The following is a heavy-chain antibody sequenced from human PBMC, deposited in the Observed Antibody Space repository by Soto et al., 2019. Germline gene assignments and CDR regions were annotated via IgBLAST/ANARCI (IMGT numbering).Heavy chain of an antibody. V-gene: IGHV4-59*01. CDR3: ARRGTWYYYYGMDV. D-gene: IGHD3-16*01. Sequence: SETLSLTCTVSGGSISSYYWSWVRQPPGKGLEWIGYIYYSGSTNYNPSLKSRVTISVDTSKNQFSLKLSSVTAADTAVYYCARRGTWYYYYGMDVWGQGTTVTVSS. CDR2: IYYSGST. CDR1: GGSISSYY. J-gene: IGHJ6*02.